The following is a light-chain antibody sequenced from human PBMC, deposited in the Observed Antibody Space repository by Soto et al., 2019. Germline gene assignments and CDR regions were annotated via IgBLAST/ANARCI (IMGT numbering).Light chain of an antibody. CDR1: NSDIGAYDY. CDR2: NVN. CDR3: LSHTTRRIYV. J-gene: IGLJ1*01. V-gene: IGLV2-14*03. Sequence: HSALTQPASVSGCPGQSITISCSGTNSDIGAYDYVSWYQQHPGKPPKLIIYNVNNRPSGVSFRFSGSKSANTASLTISGLPTEDEADYYCLSHTTRRIYVFGPGTKVTV.